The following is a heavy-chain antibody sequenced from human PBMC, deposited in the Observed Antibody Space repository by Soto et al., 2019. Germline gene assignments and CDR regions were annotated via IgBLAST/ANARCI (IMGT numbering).Heavy chain of an antibody. J-gene: IGHJ3*02. CDR2: IYHSGST. V-gene: IGHV4-38-2*02. Sequence: SETLSLTCTVSGYSISSGYYWGWIRQPPGKGLEWIGSIYHSGSTYYNPSLKSRVTISVDTSKNQFSLKLSSVTAADTAVYYCASIAYYGSGSYDAFDIWGQGTMVTVSS. D-gene: IGHD3-10*01. CDR1: GYSISSGYY. CDR3: ASIAYYGSGSYDAFDI.